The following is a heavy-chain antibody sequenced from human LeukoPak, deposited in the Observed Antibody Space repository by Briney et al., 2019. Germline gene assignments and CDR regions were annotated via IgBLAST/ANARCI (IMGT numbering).Heavy chain of an antibody. Sequence: SETLSLTCTVSGGSLSRSSYHWGWIRQPPGTGLEWIGSIYYSGSTYYNPSLKSRVTISVDTSRDQFSLKLSSVTAADTAVYYCARSLDLQWLAYFDYWGQATLVTVSS. J-gene: IGHJ4*02. CDR2: IYYSGST. CDR3: ARSLDLQWLAYFDY. V-gene: IGHV4-39*01. CDR1: GGSLSRSSYH. D-gene: IGHD6-19*01.